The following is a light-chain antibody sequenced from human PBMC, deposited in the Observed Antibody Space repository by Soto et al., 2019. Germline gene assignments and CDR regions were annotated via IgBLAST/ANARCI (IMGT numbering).Light chain of an antibody. J-gene: IGKJ1*01. V-gene: IGKV1-39*01. Sequence: DIQMTQSPSSLSASVGDRVTITCRASLPITTYLNWFQQKPGKAPKLLIYGASTLQTGVPSRFNGGGSGTDFTLTISSLQPEDIATYYCLQVSSFPRTFGQGTKVEIK. CDR3: LQVSSFPRT. CDR1: LPITTY. CDR2: GAS.